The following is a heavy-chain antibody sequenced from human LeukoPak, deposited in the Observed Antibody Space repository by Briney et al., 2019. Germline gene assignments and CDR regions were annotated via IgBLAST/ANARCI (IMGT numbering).Heavy chain of an antibody. CDR1: GFTFSSYA. V-gene: IGHV3-23*01. CDR3: AKNLYCGGGSCYPSALGMDV. Sequence: PGGSLRLSCAASGFTFSSYAMSWVRQAPGKGLEWVSSISGSGNRTYYADSVKGRFTNSRDNSKNTLFLQMNSLRAEDTAVYYCAKNLYCGGGSCYPSALGMDVWGQGTTVTVSS. CDR2: ISGSGNRT. J-gene: IGHJ6*02. D-gene: IGHD2-15*01.